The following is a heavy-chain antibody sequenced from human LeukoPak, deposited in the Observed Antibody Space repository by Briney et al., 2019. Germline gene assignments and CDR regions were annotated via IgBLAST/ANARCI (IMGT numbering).Heavy chain of an antibody. CDR3: AKDHYSSSWYVGAFDI. Sequence: GGSLRLSCAASGFTFSSYAMSWVRQAPGKGLEWVSAISGSGGSTYYADSVKGRFTISRDNSKNTLYLQMNSLRAEDTAVYYCAKDHYSSSWYVGAFDIWGQGTMVTVSS. D-gene: IGHD6-13*01. CDR2: ISGSGGST. J-gene: IGHJ3*02. CDR1: GFTFSSYA. V-gene: IGHV3-23*01.